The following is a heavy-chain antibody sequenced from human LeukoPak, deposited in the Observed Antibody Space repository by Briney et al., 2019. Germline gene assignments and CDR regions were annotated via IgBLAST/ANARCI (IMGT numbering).Heavy chain of an antibody. V-gene: IGHV3-23*01. CDR3: AKGGERGYGPSFDY. D-gene: IGHD5-12*01. CDR2: ISDSGGGT. Sequence: PGGSLRLSCAASGFTFSSYAMSWVRQAPGKGLEWVSGISDSGGGTSYEDSVKGRFTISRDNSKNTLFLHMNSLRAEDTAVYYCAKGGERGYGPSFDYWGQGTLVTVSS. CDR1: GFTFSSYA. J-gene: IGHJ4*02.